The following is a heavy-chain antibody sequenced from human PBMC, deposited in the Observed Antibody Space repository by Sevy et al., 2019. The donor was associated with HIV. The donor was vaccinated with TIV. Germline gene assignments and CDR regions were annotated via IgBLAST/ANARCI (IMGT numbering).Heavy chain of an antibody. CDR3: AKVWFGELLTSHFDY. V-gene: IGHV3-30*18. CDR2: ISYDGSNK. D-gene: IGHD3-10*01. Sequence: GGSLRLSCAASGFTFSSYGMHWVRQAPGKGLEWVAVISYDGSNKYYANSVKGRITIPRDNSKNTLYLQMNSLRAEDTAVYYCAKVWFGELLTSHFDYWGQGTLVTVSS. J-gene: IGHJ4*02. CDR1: GFTFSSYG.